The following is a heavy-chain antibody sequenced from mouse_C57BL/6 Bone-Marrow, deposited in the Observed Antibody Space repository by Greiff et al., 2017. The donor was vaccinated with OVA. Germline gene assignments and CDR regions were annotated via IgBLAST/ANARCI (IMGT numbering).Heavy chain of an antibody. V-gene: IGHV1-53*01. CDR3: APYYYGSSPWFAY. J-gene: IGHJ3*01. CDR2: INPSNGGT. D-gene: IGHD1-1*01. CDR1: GYTFTSYW. Sequence: VQLQQSGTELVKPGASVKLSCKASGYTFTSYWMHWVKQRPGQGLEWIGNINPSNGGTNYNEKFKSKATLTVDKSSSTAYMQLSSLTSEDSAVYYCAPYYYGSSPWFAYWGQGTLVTVSA.